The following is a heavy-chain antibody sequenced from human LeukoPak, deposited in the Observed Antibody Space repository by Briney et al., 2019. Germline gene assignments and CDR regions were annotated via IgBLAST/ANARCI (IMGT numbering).Heavy chain of an antibody. CDR1: GFTFSSYG. Sequence: GRSLRLSCAASGFTFSSYGMHWVRQAPGKGLEWVAVIWYDGSNKYYADSVKGRFTISRDNSKNTLYLQMNSLRAEDTAVYYCARDFGMVRAPFDYWGEGTLVTVSS. CDR3: ARDFGMVRAPFDY. V-gene: IGHV3-33*01. J-gene: IGHJ4*02. CDR2: IWYDGSNK. D-gene: IGHD3-3*01.